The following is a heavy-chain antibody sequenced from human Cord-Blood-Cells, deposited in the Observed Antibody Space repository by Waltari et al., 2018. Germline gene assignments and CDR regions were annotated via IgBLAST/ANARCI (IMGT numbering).Heavy chain of an antibody. CDR1: GGSFRGYY. D-gene: IGHD3-16*01. V-gene: IGHV4-34*01. CDR3: ARGGGRNGADY. J-gene: IGHJ4*02. Sequence: QVQLQQWGAGLLKPSETLSLTCAVYGGSFRGYYWRWIRQPTGKGLEWIGEINHSGSTNYNPSLKSRVTISVDTSKNQFSLKLSSVTAADTAVYYCARGGGRNGADYWGQGTLVTVSS. CDR2: INHSGST.